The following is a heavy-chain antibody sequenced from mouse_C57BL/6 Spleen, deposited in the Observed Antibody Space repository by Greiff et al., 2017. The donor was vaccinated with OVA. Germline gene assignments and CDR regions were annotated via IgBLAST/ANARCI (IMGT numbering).Heavy chain of an antibody. CDR1: GYTFTSYW. D-gene: IGHD2-5*01. Sequence: QVQLQQPGAELVKPGASVKLSCKASGYTFTSYWMQWVKQRPGQGLEWIGEIDPYDSYTKYNQKFKGKATLTVDTSSRTAYMQRSSLTSEDSAVYYCARSGCYSNPSWFAYWGQGTLVTVSA. CDR3: ARSGCYSNPSWFAY. CDR2: IDPYDSYT. V-gene: IGHV1-50*01. J-gene: IGHJ3*01.